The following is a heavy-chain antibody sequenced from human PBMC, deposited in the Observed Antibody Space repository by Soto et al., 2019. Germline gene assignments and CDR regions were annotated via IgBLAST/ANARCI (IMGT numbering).Heavy chain of an antibody. CDR2: INHSGST. D-gene: IGHD4-17*01. V-gene: IGHV4-34*01. J-gene: IGHJ1*01. CDR1: GGSFSGYY. Sequence: SETLSLTCAVYGGSFSGYYWSWIRQPPGKGLEWIGEINHSGSTNYNPSLKSRVTISVDTSKNQFSLKLSSVTAADTAVYYCARGTTTVTTFSYFQHWGQGTLVTVSS. CDR3: ARGTTTVTTFSYFQH.